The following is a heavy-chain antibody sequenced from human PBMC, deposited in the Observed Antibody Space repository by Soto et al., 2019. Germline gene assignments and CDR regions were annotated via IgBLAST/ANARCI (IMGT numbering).Heavy chain of an antibody. J-gene: IGHJ4*02. CDR2: IMQDGSET. CDR1: GFAFSFHW. Sequence: PGGSLRLSCETSGFAFSFHWMSWVRQAPGKGLEWVGNIMQDGSETYFADSVKGRFIISRDNAERSVYLQMNGLRTEDTAVYYCARDEGATSAPKPLFDLWGQGTLVTVSS. D-gene: IGHD3-16*01. CDR3: ARDEGATSAPKPLFDL. V-gene: IGHV3-7*01.